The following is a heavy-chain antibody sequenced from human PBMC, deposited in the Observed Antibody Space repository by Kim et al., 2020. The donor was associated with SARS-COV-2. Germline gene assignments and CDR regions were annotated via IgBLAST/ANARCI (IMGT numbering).Heavy chain of an antibody. V-gene: IGHV3-23*01. Sequence: GGSLRLSCAASGFTFSSYAMSWVRQAPGKGLEWVSAISGSGGSTYYADSVKGRFTISRDNSKNTLYLQMNSLRAEDTAVYYCAKGLRSYSSSWHPFDYWGQGTLVTVSS. CDR3: AKGLRSYSSSWHPFDY. J-gene: IGHJ4*02. CDR1: GFTFSSYA. CDR2: ISGSGGST. D-gene: IGHD6-13*01.